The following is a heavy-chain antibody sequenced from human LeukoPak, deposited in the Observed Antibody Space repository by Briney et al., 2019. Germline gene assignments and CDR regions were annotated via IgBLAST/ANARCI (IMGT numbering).Heavy chain of an antibody. CDR3: ARGYCSGNSCFFFDY. V-gene: IGHV3-20*04. CDR1: GFTFDGYG. CDR2: INWNGAST. Sequence: SGGSLRLSCAASGFTFDGYGMSWVRQAPGKGLEWVSGINWNGASTGYADSVKGRFTISRDSAKNSLYLQMNSLRAEDTALYYCARGYCSGNSCFFFDYWGQGTLVTVSS. J-gene: IGHJ4*02. D-gene: IGHD2-15*01.